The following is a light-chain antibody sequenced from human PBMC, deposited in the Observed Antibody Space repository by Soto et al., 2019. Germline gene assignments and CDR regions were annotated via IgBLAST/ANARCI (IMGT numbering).Light chain of an antibody. CDR1: QSVSSSY. CDR2: DAS. J-gene: IGKJ5*01. Sequence: EIVLTQSPGTLSLSPGERATLSCRASQSVSSSYLAWYQQKPGQAPRVLIYDASYRATGIPARFSGSGSGTDFILTISSLEPEDFAIYYCQQRSNWITFGQGTRLEIK. CDR3: QQRSNWIT. V-gene: IGKV3D-20*02.